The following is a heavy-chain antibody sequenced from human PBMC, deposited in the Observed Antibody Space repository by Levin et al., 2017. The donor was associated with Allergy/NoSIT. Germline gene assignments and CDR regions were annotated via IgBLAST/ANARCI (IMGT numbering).Heavy chain of an antibody. CDR2: IWYDGSNK. D-gene: IGHD2-21*02. CDR1: GFTFSSYG. J-gene: IGHJ6*02. Sequence: GGSLRLSCAASGFTFSSYGIHWVRQAPGKGLEWVAVIWYDGSNKYYADSVKGRFTISRDNSKNTLYLQMNSLRAEDTAVYYCARDTVVTTGYYGMDVWGQGTTVTVSS. CDR3: ARDTVVTTGYYGMDV. V-gene: IGHV3-33*01.